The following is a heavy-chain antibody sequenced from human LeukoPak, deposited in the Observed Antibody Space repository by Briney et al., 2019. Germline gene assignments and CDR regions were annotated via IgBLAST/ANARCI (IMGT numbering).Heavy chain of an antibody. CDR3: ARAVYYYDSSGYYLDAFDI. V-gene: IGHV4-30-2*02. J-gene: IGHJ3*02. D-gene: IGHD3-22*01. CDR2: IYHSGST. CDR1: GGSISSGGYY. Sequence: SQTLSLTCTVSGGSISSGGYYWSWIRQPPGKGLEWIGYIYHSGSTNYNPSLKSRVTISVDTSKNQFSLKLSSVTAADTAVYYCARAVYYYDSSGYYLDAFDIWGQGTMVTVSS.